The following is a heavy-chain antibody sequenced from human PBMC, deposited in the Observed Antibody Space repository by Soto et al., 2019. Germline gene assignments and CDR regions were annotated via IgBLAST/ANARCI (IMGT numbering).Heavy chain of an antibody. V-gene: IGHV1-8*01. J-gene: IGHJ4*02. CDR1: GYTFTSYD. CDR3: MRERVMNTFGVGIVIDY. Sequence: GASVKVSLKASGYTFTSYDINWVRQATGQGLKRMGWINPNTGYTDYAQKRQDRVTMTGNTSIMTADMELSSLRSEETADYYCMRERVMNTFGVGIVIDYWGQGSAVAYSS. CDR2: INPNTGYT. D-gene: IGHD3-16*02.